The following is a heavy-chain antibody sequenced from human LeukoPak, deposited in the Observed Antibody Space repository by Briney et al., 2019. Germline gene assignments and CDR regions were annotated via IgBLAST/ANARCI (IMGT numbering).Heavy chain of an antibody. V-gene: IGHV3-74*01. CDR3: ARDYSGYDDY. CDR2: INPDGGTT. Sequence: GGSLRLSCAGSGYTFSRYWIHWVRHAAGKGLVWVSRINPDGGTTTYADSVKGRFTISRDNAKNSLYLQMNSLSGEDTAVYYCARDYSGYDDYWGQGTLVTVSS. D-gene: IGHD3-22*01. CDR1: GYTFSRYW. J-gene: IGHJ4*02.